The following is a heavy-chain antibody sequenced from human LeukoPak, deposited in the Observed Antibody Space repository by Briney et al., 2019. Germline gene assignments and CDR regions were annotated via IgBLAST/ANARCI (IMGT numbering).Heavy chain of an antibody. J-gene: IGHJ4*02. CDR1: GYTFADYF. D-gene: IGHD6-13*01. V-gene: IGHV1-2*06. Sequence: ASVKVSCTASGYTFADYFIHWVRQAPGQGLEWMGRINPNGGDTNYAQKFQGRVTMTGDTSISTAYMELSNLRSDDTAMYYCARVGFTSSWSNFDYWGQGTLVTVSS. CDR3: ARVGFTSSWSNFDY. CDR2: INPNGGDT.